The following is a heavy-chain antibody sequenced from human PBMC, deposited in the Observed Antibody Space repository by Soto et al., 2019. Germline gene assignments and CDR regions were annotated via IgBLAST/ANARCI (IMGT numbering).Heavy chain of an antibody. V-gene: IGHV3-7*05. Sequence: EVPLVESGGGLVQPGGSLRLSCGASGFTVRTYWLSWVRQVPGKGLEWVANINPDGSEKTYVDSVKGGFTISRDNAKNSLHLQISSLRAEDTALYYCARDGSSSWYSYDYHGMDVWGQGTTVTVSS. J-gene: IGHJ6*02. D-gene: IGHD6-13*01. CDR2: INPDGSEK. CDR1: GFTVRTYW. CDR3: ARDGSSSWYSYDYHGMDV.